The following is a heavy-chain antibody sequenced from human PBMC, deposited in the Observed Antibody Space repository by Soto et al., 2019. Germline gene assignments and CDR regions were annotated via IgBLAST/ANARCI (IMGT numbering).Heavy chain of an antibody. D-gene: IGHD2-15*01. CDR2: IKQDGSEK. CDR3: AREGHKGNSPAKGAFDI. CDR1: GFTFSSYW. J-gene: IGHJ3*02. Sequence: GGSLRLSCAASGFTFSSYWMSWVRQAPGKGLEWVANIKQDGSEKYYVDSVKGRFTISRDNAKNSLYLQMNSLRAEDTAVYYCAREGHKGNSPAKGAFDIWGQGTMVTVSS. V-gene: IGHV3-7*01.